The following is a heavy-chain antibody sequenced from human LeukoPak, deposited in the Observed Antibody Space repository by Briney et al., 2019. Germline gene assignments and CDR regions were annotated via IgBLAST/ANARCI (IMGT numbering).Heavy chain of an antibody. Sequence: GGSLRLSCTASGFTFSSYVMSWVRQAPGKGLEWVSAISASGGSTYYADSVKGRFTISRDNSKNTLYLQMNSLRAEDTAVYYCAKEFGYCSGGSCYSVGYFDFWGQGTLVTVSS. D-gene: IGHD2-15*01. CDR1: GFTFSSYV. CDR3: AKEFGYCSGGSCYSVGYFDF. J-gene: IGHJ4*02. CDR2: ISASGGST. V-gene: IGHV3-23*01.